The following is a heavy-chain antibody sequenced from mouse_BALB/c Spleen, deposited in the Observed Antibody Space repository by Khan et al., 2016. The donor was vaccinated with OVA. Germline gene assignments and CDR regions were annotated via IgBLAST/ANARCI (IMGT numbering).Heavy chain of an antibody. CDR2: IWNDGSA. J-gene: IGHJ4*01. Sequence: QVQLKESGPGLVAPSQSLSLTCTISGFSLTNYGIHWVRQPPGKGLEWLVVIWNDGSATYNSALKSRLSISKDNSKNQVFLKMNSLQTDDTAMYYCARQSYYHYYVMDYWGQGTSVTVSS. D-gene: IGHD2-10*01. CDR1: GFSLTNYG. V-gene: IGHV2-6-1*01. CDR3: ARQSYYHYYVMDY.